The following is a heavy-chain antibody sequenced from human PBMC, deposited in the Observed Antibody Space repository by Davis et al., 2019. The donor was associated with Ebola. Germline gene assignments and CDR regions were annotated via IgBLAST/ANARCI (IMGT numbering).Heavy chain of an antibody. D-gene: IGHD5-18*01. CDR3: ARAGYSYGPWNYYYGMDV. CDR1: GYTFTSYG. Sequence: ASVKVSCKASGYTFTSYGISWVRQAPGQGLEWMGWISAYNGNTNYAQKLQGRVTMTTDTSTSTAYMELSSLRSEDTAVYYCARAGYSYGPWNYYYGMDVWGQGTTVTVSS. J-gene: IGHJ6*02. CDR2: ISAYNGNT. V-gene: IGHV1-18*01.